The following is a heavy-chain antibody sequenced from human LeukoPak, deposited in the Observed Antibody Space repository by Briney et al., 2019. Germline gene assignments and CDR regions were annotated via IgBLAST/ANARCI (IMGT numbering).Heavy chain of an antibody. Sequence: GESLKISCQGFGYNFTSYWIGWVRQMPGKGMEWMGVIYPGDSRIRYNPSFQGQVTISVDKSISTAYLRWVSLKASDTAMYYCACRDLSSTWSFPWGQGTLVTVSS. D-gene: IGHD6-13*01. CDR3: ACRDLSSTWSFP. J-gene: IGHJ5*02. CDR1: GYNFTSYW. V-gene: IGHV5-51*01. CDR2: IYPGDSRI.